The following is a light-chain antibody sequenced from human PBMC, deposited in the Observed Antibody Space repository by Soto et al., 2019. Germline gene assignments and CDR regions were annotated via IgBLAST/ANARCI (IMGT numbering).Light chain of an antibody. J-gene: IGLJ1*01. V-gene: IGLV9-49*01. Sequence: QPVLTQPPSASASLGASVTLTCTLSSGYSNYKVDWYQQRPGKGPRFVMRVGPGGIVGSKGDGIPDRFSVLASGLNRYLTIKNIQEEDESDYHCGADHGSGSNFVYVFGAGTKLTVL. CDR1: SGYSNYK. CDR3: GADHGSGSNFVYV. CDR2: VGPGGIVG.